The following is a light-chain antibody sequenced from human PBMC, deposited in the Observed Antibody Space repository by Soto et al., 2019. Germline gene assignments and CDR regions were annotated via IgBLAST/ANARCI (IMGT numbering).Light chain of an antibody. J-gene: IGLJ1*01. CDR2: QDT. CDR3: QAWDYSTAYYV. Sequence: SYELTQPPSVSVSPGQTASITCSGDKLGEKYACWYQQKPGQSPVLVIYQDTKRPSGIPERFSGSNSGNTATLTISGTQAMDEADYYSQAWDYSTAYYVFGPGTKLTVL. V-gene: IGLV3-1*01. CDR1: KLGEKY.